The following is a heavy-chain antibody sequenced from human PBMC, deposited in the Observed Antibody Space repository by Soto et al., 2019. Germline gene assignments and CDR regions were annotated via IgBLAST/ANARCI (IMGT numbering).Heavy chain of an antibody. Sequence: EVQLVESGGGLIQPGGSLRLSCAASGFTVSSNYVSWVRQAPGKGLEWVSLIYSGGSTDYADSVKGRFTISRDNSKNTLYLQMNSLTAEDTALYYCARASYSGTYFIDYWGQGTLVTVSS. CDR3: ARASYSGTYFIDY. V-gene: IGHV3-53*01. D-gene: IGHD1-26*01. CDR1: GFTVSSNY. J-gene: IGHJ4*02. CDR2: IYSGGST.